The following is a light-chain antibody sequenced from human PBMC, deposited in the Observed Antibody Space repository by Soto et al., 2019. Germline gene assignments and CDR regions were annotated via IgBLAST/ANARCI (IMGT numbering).Light chain of an antibody. CDR2: GNT. CDR3: QSYDRSLTGV. CDR1: SSNIGADFD. V-gene: IGLV1-40*01. J-gene: IGLJ1*01. Sequence: QSALTQPPSVSGAPGQRITISCTGSSSNIGADFDVYWYQQLPGAAPKLLMYGNTNRPSGVPDRFSGSKSGTSASLAITGLQAEDEADYYCQSYDRSLTGVFGTGTKVTVL.